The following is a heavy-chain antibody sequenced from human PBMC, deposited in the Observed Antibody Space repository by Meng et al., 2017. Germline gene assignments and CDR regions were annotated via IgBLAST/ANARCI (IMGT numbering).Heavy chain of an antibody. CDR3: AKEVDNWFDP. V-gene: IGHV1-69*01. Sequence: QVELVQSGAEMKKPWSSVKVSCTAAGGTFSSYTIRWVRQAPGQGLEWMGGIIPIFATANYAQKFQGRVTITADESTSTAYMELSSLRSEDTAVYYCAKEVDNWFDPWGQGTLVTVSS. CDR2: IIPIFATA. D-gene: IGHD2-15*01. CDR1: GGTFSSYT. J-gene: IGHJ5*02.